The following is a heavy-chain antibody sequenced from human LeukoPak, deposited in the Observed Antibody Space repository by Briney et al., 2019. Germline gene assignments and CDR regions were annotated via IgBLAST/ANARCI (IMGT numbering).Heavy chain of an antibody. J-gene: IGHJ5*02. CDR3: ARVLSDHSYYYGSGTYNWFDP. CDR1: GGSISSSNW. D-gene: IGHD3-10*01. Sequence: PSETLSLTCAVSGGSISSSNWWSWVRQPPGKGLEWIGEIYHSGSTNYNPSLKSRVTISVDKSKNQFSLKLSSVTAADTAVYYCARVLSDHSYYYGSGTYNWFDPWGQGTLVTVSS. V-gene: IGHV4-4*02. CDR2: IYHSGST.